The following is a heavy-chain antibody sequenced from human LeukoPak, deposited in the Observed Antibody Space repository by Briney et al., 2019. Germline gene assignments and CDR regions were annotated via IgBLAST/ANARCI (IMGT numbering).Heavy chain of an antibody. J-gene: IGHJ3*02. Sequence: GGSLRLSCAASGFTFSSYGMHWVRQAPGKGLEWVAVISYDGSNKYYADSVKGRFTISRDNSKNTLYLQMNSLRAEDTAVYYCAKDRTGENRAMNDAFDIWGQGTMVTVSS. V-gene: IGHV3-30*18. CDR2: ISYDGSNK. D-gene: IGHD1-1*01. CDR1: GFTFSSYG. CDR3: AKDRTGENRAMNDAFDI.